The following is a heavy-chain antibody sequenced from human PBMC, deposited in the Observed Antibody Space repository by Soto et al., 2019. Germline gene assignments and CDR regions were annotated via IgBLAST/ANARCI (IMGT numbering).Heavy chain of an antibody. J-gene: IGHJ4*02. V-gene: IGHV1-69*08. CDR2: IIPILGID. CDR3: GREEYYYGAGAVFDS. Sequence: QVQLVQSGAEVKKPGSSVKVSCKASGGTFSSYTISWVRQAPGQGLEWMGRIIPILGIDNYAQKFQGRVTTPAAKSTSTAYMELRSLRSEDTAVYYGGREEYYYGAGAVFDSWGRGTLVTVSS. D-gene: IGHD3-10*01. CDR1: GGTFSSYT.